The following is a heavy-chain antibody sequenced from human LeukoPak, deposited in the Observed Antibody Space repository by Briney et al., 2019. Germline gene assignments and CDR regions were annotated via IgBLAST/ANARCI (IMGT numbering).Heavy chain of an antibody. CDR3: ARGYYDFWSGPRASHYMDV. V-gene: IGHV3-66*01. CDR1: GFTVSSNY. D-gene: IGHD3-3*01. Sequence: GGSLRLSCAASGFTVSSNYMTWVRQAPGKGLEWVSIIYSGDSTYYADSVKGRFTISRDNSKNSLYLQMNSLRAEDTALYYCARGYYDFWSGPRASHYMDVWGKGTTVTVSS. CDR2: IYSGDST. J-gene: IGHJ6*03.